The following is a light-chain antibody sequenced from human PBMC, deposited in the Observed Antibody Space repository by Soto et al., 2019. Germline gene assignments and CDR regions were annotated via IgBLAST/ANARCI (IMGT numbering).Light chain of an antibody. CDR2: DVS. V-gene: IGLV2-14*03. CDR3: TSYTGSRTVV. CDR1: SSDIGTYNY. J-gene: IGLJ2*01. Sequence: QSALAQPASVSGSPGQSITISCTGTSSDIGTYNYVSWYQQHAGKVPKLMIYDVSNRPSGVSDRFSGSKSGNTASLTISGLQAEDEADYYCTSYTGSRTVVFGGGTKLTVL.